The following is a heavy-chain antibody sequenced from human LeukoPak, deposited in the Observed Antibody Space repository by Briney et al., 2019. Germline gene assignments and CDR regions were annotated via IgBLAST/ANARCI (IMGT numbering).Heavy chain of an antibody. V-gene: IGHV1-2*02. CDR3: ARDLPDSSSWYTTDRYYMDV. D-gene: IGHD6-13*01. J-gene: IGHJ6*03. CDR1: GYTFTGYY. CDR2: INPNSGGT. Sequence: VASVKVSCKASGYTFTGYYMHWVRQAPGQGLEWMGWINPNSGGTNYAQKFQGRVTMTRDTSISTAYMELSRLRSDDTAVYYCARDLPDSSSWYTTDRYYMDVWGKGTTVTVSS.